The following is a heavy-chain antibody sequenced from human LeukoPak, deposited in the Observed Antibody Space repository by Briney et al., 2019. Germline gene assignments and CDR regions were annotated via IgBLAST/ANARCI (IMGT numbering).Heavy chain of an antibody. Sequence: GGSLRLSCAASGFTFSSYNMNWVRQAPGKGLEWVSSISSSSSYMYYADSVKGRFTISRDNAKNSLYLQMNSLRAEDTAVYYCASAGLVYSSGWYLETPFDYWGQGTLVTVSS. CDR1: GFTFSSYN. J-gene: IGHJ4*02. CDR3: ASAGLVYSSGWYLETPFDY. V-gene: IGHV3-21*01. CDR2: ISSSSSYM. D-gene: IGHD6-13*01.